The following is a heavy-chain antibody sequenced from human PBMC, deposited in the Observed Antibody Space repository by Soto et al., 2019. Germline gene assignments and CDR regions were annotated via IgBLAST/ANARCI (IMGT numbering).Heavy chain of an antibody. J-gene: IGHJ4*02. CDR1: GGSITSCGFCY. CDR3: AQALRGIFDFDY. V-gene: IGHV4-30-4*08. D-gene: IGHD1-20*01. CDR2: VCYRWST. Sequence: PXATLSLSCTVSGGSITSCGFCYWSRIRQPPGKGLEWIGYVCYRWSTYYNPSLKSRVTISVDTSKNLFSLKLGAVTAADTAVYYCAQALRGIFDFDYWGQGTLVTVSS.